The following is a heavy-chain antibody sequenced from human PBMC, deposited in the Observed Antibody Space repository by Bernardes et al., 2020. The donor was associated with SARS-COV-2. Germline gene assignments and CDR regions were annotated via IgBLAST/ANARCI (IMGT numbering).Heavy chain of an antibody. D-gene: IGHD6-13*01. CDR2: IYSGGST. CDR3: ARDLIAAGGMDV. Sequence: GASRRRSSAASGLTFRSNYISWVLPSPGKGLEWVSVIYSGGSTYYADSVKGRFTISRDNSKNTLHLQMNSLRAEDTAVYYCARDLIAAGGMDVWGQGTTVIVSS. J-gene: IGHJ6*02. V-gene: IGHV3-53*01. CDR1: GLTFRSNY.